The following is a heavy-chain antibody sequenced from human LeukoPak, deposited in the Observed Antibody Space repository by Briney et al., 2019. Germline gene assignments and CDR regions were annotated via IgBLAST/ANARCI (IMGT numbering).Heavy chain of an antibody. CDR2: INHSEST. Sequence: PSETLSLTCAVYGGSFSGDYWSWIRQPPGKGLEWIGKINHSESTNYNPSLKSRVTISVDTSKNQFSLKLSSVTAADTAVYYCARGLSNSRRTLLGLDYWGQGTLVTVSS. V-gene: IGHV4-34*01. J-gene: IGHJ4*02. D-gene: IGHD3-16*01. CDR1: GGSFSGDY. CDR3: ARGLSNSRRTLLGLDY.